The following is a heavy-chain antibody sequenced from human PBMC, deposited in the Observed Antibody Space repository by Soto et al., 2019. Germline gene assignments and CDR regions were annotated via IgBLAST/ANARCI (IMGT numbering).Heavy chain of an antibody. CDR1: GGSIASSLYY. CDR2: IYYSGST. J-gene: IGHJ5*02. V-gene: IGHV4-39*01. Sequence: SETLSHTCPVSGGSIASSLYYWGWVRQSPGKGLEWIESIYYSGSTHYNPSLKSRVTVSVDTSKNQFSLKLSSVTAADTAVYYCARLPPGGVVYPPSWFDPWGQGTLVTVSS. CDR3: ARLPPGGVVYPPSWFDP. D-gene: IGHD2-15*01.